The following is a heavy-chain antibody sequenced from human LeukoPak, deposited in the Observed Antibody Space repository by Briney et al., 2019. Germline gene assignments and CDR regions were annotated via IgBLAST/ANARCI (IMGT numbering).Heavy chain of an antibody. Sequence: KPSETLSLTCAVYGGSFSGYYWSWIRQPPGKGLEWIGEINHSGSTNYNPSLKSRVTISVDTSKNQFSLKLSSVTAADTAVYYCARGFSIAAAGTRVFDYWGQGTLVTVPS. CDR1: GGSFSGYY. CDR2: INHSGST. CDR3: ARGFSIAAAGTRVFDY. V-gene: IGHV4-34*01. J-gene: IGHJ4*02. D-gene: IGHD6-13*01.